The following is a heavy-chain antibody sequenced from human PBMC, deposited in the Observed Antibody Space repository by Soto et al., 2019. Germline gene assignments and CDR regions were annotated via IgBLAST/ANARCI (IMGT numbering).Heavy chain of an antibody. CDR2: IYYSGST. V-gene: IGHV4-31*03. D-gene: IGHD4-4*01. CDR1: GGSISSGGYY. CDR3: GRSEMTTVTTPDAFDI. J-gene: IGHJ3*02. Sequence: TLSLTCTVSGGSISSGGYYWSWIRQHPGKGLEWIGYIYYSGSTYYNPSLKSRVTISVDTSKNQFSLKLSSVTAADTAVYYCGRSEMTTVTTPDAFDIWGQGTMVTVSS.